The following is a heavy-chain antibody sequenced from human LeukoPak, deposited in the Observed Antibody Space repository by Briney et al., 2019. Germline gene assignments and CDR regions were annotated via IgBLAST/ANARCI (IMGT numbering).Heavy chain of an antibody. CDR2: IYTSGST. D-gene: IGHD6-13*01. CDR1: GGSISSYY. CDR3: ARDKLAAAGAYFDY. Sequence: PSDTLSLTCTVSGGSISSYYWIWIPQPAGKGLEWIGRIYTSGSTNYNPSLKSRVTMSVDTSKNQFSLKLSSVTAADTAVYCCARDKLAAAGAYFDYWGQGTLVTVSS. J-gene: IGHJ4*02. V-gene: IGHV4-4*07.